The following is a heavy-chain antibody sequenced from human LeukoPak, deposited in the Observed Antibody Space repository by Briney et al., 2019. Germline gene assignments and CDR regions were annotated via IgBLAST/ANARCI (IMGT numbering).Heavy chain of an antibody. CDR3: ARELMGYCSSTSCYQRRAYNWFDP. CDR2: MNPNSGNT. D-gene: IGHD2-2*01. Sequence: ASVKVSCKASGYTFTSYDINWVRQATGQGLEWMGWMNPNSGNTGYAQKFQGRVTMTRDTSTSTVYMELSSLRSEDTAVYYCARELMGYCSSTSCYQRRAYNWFDPWGRGTLVTVSS. J-gene: IGHJ5*02. CDR1: GYTFTSYD. V-gene: IGHV1-8*02.